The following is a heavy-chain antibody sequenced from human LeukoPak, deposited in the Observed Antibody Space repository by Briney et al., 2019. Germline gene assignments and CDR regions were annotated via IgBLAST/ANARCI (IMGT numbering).Heavy chain of an antibody. CDR1: GGSLSGYY. J-gene: IGHJ3*02. Sequence: SETLSLTCAVYGGSLSGYYWSWIRQPPGKGLEWIGEINHSGSTSNNPSLKSRVTISVDTSQNQFSLELSSVTAADTAVYYCARLSRITLIVVAAETFDIWGQGTMVTVSS. CDR3: ARLSRITLIVVAAETFDI. D-gene: IGHD3-22*01. V-gene: IGHV4-34*01. CDR2: INHSGST.